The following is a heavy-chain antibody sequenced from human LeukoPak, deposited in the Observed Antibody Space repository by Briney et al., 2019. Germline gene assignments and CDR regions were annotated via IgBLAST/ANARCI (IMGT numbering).Heavy chain of an antibody. CDR1: GFTFSSYW. V-gene: IGHV3-7*03. Sequence: GGSLRLSCAASGFTFSSYWMNWARQAPGKGLGWVANMKQDGSEIYYMDSVKGRFTISRDNAKNSLYLQMNSLRAEDAAVYYCARDKIMGPTIFDYWGQGTLVTVSS. J-gene: IGHJ4*02. D-gene: IGHD1-26*01. CDR3: ARDKIMGPTIFDY. CDR2: MKQDGSEI.